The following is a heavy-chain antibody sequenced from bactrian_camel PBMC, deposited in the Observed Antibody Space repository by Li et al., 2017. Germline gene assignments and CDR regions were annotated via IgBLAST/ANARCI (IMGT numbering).Heavy chain of an antibody. V-gene: IGHV3S57*01. CDR1: GYISRGYC. CDR2: FGDDAST. Sequence: HVQLVESGGGSVQAGGSLRLSCVAPGYISRGYCMAWFRQPPGQEREGVASFGDDASTRYADSVKGRFTISKDKVKNTLYLQMDSLKPETLPCTTVRPHIAVVVTYRTHYDPYMPPWAREPRSPSP. D-gene: IGHD2*01. J-gene: IGHJ4*01.